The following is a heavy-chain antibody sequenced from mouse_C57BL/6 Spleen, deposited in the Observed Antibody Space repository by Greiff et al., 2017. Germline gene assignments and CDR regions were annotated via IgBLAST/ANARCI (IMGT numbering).Heavy chain of an antibody. CDR1: GYSITSGYY. CDR2: ISYDGSN. J-gene: IGHJ2*01. Sequence: EVQVVESGPGLVKPSQSLSLTCSVTGYSITSGYYWNWIRQFPGNKLEWMGYISYDGSNNYNPSLKNRISITRDTSKNQFFLKLNSVTTEDTATYYCARGTTADFDYWGQGTTLTVSS. CDR3: ARGTTADFDY. V-gene: IGHV3-6*01. D-gene: IGHD1-2*01.